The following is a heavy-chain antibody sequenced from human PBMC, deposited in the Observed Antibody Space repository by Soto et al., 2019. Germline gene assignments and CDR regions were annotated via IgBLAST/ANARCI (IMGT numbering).Heavy chain of an antibody. Sequence: HPGGSLRLSCAASGFTFSSYSMNWVRQAPGKGLEWVSYISSSSSTIYYADSVKGRFTISRDNAKNSLYLQMNSLRDEDTAVYYCAREVRPISSGYYYVLGSWGAFDIWGQGTMVTVSS. CDR2: ISSSSSTI. CDR1: GFTFSSYS. CDR3: AREVRPISSGYYYVLGSWGAFDI. D-gene: IGHD3-22*01. V-gene: IGHV3-48*02. J-gene: IGHJ3*02.